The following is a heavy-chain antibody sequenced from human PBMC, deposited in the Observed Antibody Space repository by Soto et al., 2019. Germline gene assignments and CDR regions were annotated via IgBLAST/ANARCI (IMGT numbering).Heavy chain of an antibody. J-gene: IGHJ5*02. CDR2: IIPILGIA. Sequence: SVKVSCKASGGTFSSYTISWVRQAPGQGLEWMGRIIPILGIANYAQKFQGRVTITADKSTSTAYMELSSLRSEDTAVYYCARDEGYCSGGSCYWYWFDPWGQGTLVTVSS. CDR3: ARDEGYCSGGSCYWYWFDP. D-gene: IGHD2-15*01. CDR1: GGTFSSYT. V-gene: IGHV1-69*04.